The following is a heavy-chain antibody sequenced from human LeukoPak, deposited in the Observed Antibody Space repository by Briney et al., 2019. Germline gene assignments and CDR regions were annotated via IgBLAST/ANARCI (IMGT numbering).Heavy chain of an antibody. J-gene: IGHJ3*02. D-gene: IGHD6-19*01. V-gene: IGHV4-39*01. Sequence: SETLSLTCYVSGGSIGGHTFYWDWIRQPPGKGLEWLATIYYNGNTFYNPSLKSRVAISIDMSKSQFSLHLSSVTAADTAIYYCARLTALAGHRGAFDIWGPGTMVTVSS. CDR3: ARLTALAGHRGAFDI. CDR1: GGSIGGHTFY. CDR2: IYYNGNT.